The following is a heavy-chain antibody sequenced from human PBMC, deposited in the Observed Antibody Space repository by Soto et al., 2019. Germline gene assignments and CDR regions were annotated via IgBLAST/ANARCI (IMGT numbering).Heavy chain of an antibody. CDR3: ARVPVLVPANWFDP. J-gene: IGHJ5*02. V-gene: IGHV1-69*13. CDR2: IIPIFGTA. CDR1: GCTFSIYA. Sequence: SVKVSCKASGCTFSIYAISWVRQAPGQGLEWMGGIIPIFGTANYAQKFQGRVTITADESTSTAYMELSSLRSEDTAVYYCARVPVLVPANWFDPWGQGTLVTVSS. D-gene: IGHD2-2*01.